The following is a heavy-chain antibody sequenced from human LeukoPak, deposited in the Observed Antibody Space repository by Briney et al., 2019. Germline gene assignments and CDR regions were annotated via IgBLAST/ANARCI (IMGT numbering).Heavy chain of an antibody. V-gene: IGHV4-39*07. D-gene: IGHD6-19*01. CDR2: IYYSGST. CDR1: GGSISSITYY. CDR3: ASLGGAAVASPYFDY. J-gene: IGHJ4*02. Sequence: SETLSLTCTVSGGSISSITYYWGWIRQPPGKGLEWIGSIYYSGSTNYNPSLKSRVTISVDTSKNQFSLKLSSVTAADTAVYYCASLGGAAVASPYFDYWGQGTLVTVSS.